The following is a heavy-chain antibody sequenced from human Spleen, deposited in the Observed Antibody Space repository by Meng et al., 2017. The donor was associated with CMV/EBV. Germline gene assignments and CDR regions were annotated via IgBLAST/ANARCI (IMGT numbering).Heavy chain of an antibody. V-gene: IGHV4-59*11. Sequence: GSLRLSCTVSGGSISSHYWSWIRQSPGRGLEWIGHFYYSGNTNYSPSLKGRVSISIDTSKNQFSLNLSSVTAADTAVYYCAGPDDMGSSPHDPFDIWGQGTMVT. CDR2: FYYSGNT. J-gene: IGHJ3*02. CDR1: GGSISSHY. CDR3: AGPDDMGSSPHDPFDI. D-gene: IGHD1-26*01.